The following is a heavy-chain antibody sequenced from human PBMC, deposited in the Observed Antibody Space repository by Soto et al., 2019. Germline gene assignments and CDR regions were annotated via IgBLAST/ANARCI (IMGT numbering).Heavy chain of an antibody. Sequence: QVQLVQSGAEVKKPGASVKVSCKASGYTFTSYGVSWVRQAPGQGLEWMGWISGYNGTTNYAQKLQGRVTMTTDTSTSTAYMELRSLRSDDTAVYYCARAGKYYYGSGSPYYYGMDVRGQGITVTVSS. CDR1: GYTFTSYG. CDR3: ARAGKYYYGSGSPYYYGMDV. D-gene: IGHD3-10*01. CDR2: ISGYNGTT. V-gene: IGHV1-18*04. J-gene: IGHJ6*02.